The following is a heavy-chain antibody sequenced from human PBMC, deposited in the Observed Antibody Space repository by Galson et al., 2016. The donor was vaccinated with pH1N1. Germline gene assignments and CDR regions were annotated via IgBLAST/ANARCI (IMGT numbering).Heavy chain of an antibody. CDR2: IYYNGHT. V-gene: IGHV4-59*01. CDR3: ARSGSRYGSDAFDM. CDR1: GVSISGYN. J-gene: IGHJ3*02. D-gene: IGHD5-18*01. Sequence: ETLSLTCSVSGVSISGYNWGWIRQSPGKGLDYVGYIYYNGHTNYSPSLKSRVTMSLDMSKNQFSLKLTSVTAADTAVYFCARSGSRYGSDAFDMWGQGTTVTVSS.